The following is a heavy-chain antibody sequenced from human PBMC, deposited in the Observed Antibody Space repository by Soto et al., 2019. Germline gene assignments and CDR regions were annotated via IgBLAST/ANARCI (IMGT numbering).Heavy chain of an antibody. Sequence: VQLVESGGCLVQPGGSLRLSCAASGFSFGGYNMNWVRQAPGKGLEWVSHITSGLTTHYADFVQGRFTISRDNAKNSLYLEMNDLRDEDTAVYYCARDTSHGVTIGGLDSWGQGTLVTVSS. CDR2: ITSGLTT. V-gene: IGHV3-48*02. D-gene: IGHD3-16*01. CDR1: GFSFGGYN. J-gene: IGHJ4*02. CDR3: ARDTSHGVTIGGLDS.